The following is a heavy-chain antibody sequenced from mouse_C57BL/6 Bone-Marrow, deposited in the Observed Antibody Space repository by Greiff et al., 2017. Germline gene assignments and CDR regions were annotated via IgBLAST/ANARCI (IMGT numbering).Heavy chain of an antibody. V-gene: IGHV5-12*01. CDR2: ISNGGGSP. D-gene: IGHD2-1*01. Sequence: EVKVVESGGGLVQPGGSLKLSCAASGFTFSDYYMYWVRQTPEKRLEWVAYISNGGGSPYYPDTVKGRFTISRDNAKNTLYLQMSRLKSEDTAMYYCASIYYGNSYYFDYWGQGTTLTVSS. J-gene: IGHJ2*01. CDR1: GFTFSDYY. CDR3: ASIYYGNSYYFDY.